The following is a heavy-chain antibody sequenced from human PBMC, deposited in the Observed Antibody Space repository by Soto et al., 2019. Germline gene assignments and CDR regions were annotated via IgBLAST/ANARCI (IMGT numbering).Heavy chain of an antibody. V-gene: IGHV2-5*02. CDR1: GFSLSTSGVG. Sequence: QITLKESGPTLVKPTQTLTLTCTFSGFSLSTSGVGVGWIRQPPGKALEWLALIYWDDDKRYSPSLKSRLTTNKDTSKNPVSLTMTNMDPVDTATYYCAHAGYYYDSSGYYYYFDYWGQGTLVTVSS. CDR2: IYWDDDK. D-gene: IGHD3-22*01. CDR3: AHAGYYYDSSGYYYYFDY. J-gene: IGHJ4*02.